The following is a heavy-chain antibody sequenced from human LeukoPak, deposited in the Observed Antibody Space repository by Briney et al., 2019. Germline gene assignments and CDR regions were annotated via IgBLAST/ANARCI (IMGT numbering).Heavy chain of an antibody. J-gene: IGHJ2*01. Sequence: GGSLRLSCAASGFTFDDYGMSWVRQAPGKGLEWVSGINWNGGSTGYADSVKGRVTIYRDNAKNSLYLQMNSLRAEDTALYYCARDHGYCSSTSCYIPSSYWYFDLWGRGTLVTVSS. CDR2: INWNGGST. D-gene: IGHD2-2*01. CDR1: GFTFDDYG. CDR3: ARDHGYCSSTSCYIPSSYWYFDL. V-gene: IGHV3-20*04.